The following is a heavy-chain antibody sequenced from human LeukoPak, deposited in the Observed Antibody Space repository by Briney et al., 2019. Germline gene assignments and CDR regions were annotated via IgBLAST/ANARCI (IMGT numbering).Heavy chain of an antibody. CDR1: GGSISSSSYY. CDR2: IYYSGST. D-gene: IGHD3-16*01. J-gene: IGHJ6*02. Sequence: SQTLSLTCTVSGGSISSSSYYWGWIRQPPGKGLEWIGSIYYSGSTYYNPSLKSRVTISVDTSKNQFSLKLSSVTAADTAVYYCAREGGSLGYYYGMDVWGQGTTVTVSS. CDR3: AREGGSLGYYYGMDV. V-gene: IGHV4-39*07.